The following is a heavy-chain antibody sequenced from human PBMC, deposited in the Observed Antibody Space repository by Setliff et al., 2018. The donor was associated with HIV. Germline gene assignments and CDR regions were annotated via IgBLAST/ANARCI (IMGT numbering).Heavy chain of an antibody. J-gene: IGHJ4*02. CDR3: AREGKTAMVTKYFDY. CDR2: IDYSGSA. CDR1: GGSVNSATYY. Sequence: SETLSLSCTVSGGSVNSATYYWSWIRQHPGKGLEWIGYIDYSGSAFYNPSLKSRITISVDTSKNQFSLRMKSVTAADTAMYYCAREGKTAMVTKYFDYWGQGTMVTVSS. D-gene: IGHD5-18*01. V-gene: IGHV4-31*03.